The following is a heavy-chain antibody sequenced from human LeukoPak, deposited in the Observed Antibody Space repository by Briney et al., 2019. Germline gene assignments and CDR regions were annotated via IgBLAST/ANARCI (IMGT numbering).Heavy chain of an antibody. CDR1: GFTFSSYA. D-gene: IGHD3-10*01. Sequence: GRSLRLSCAASGFTFSSYAMHWVRQAPGKGPEWVAVISYDGSNKYYADSVKGRFTISRDNSKNTLYLQMNSLRAEDTAVYYCARAPDYYGSGSLYGMDVWGQGTTVTVSS. CDR2: ISYDGSNK. CDR3: ARAPDYYGSGSLYGMDV. V-gene: IGHV3-30*04. J-gene: IGHJ6*02.